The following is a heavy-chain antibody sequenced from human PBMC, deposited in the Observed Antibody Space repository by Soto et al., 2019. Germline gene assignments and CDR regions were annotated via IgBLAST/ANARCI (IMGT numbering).Heavy chain of an antibody. CDR1: GFIVSDTY. J-gene: IGHJ3*02. CDR3: AREPRYCRGGSCSITGDAYDI. CDR2: IFNRGDT. V-gene: IGHV3-66*01. D-gene: IGHD2-15*01. Sequence: EVQLVESGGGLVQPGGSLRLSCTASGFIVSDTYVNWVRQAPGRGLEWVWVIFNRGDTHYADSVRGRFSLSRDISDNTLHLQMNNLRVEDTAVYYCAREPRYCRGGSCSITGDAYDIWGQGTMVTVSS.